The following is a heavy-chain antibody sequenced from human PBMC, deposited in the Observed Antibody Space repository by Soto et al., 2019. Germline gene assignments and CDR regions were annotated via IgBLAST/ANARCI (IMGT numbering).Heavy chain of an antibody. Sequence: ASVKVSCKASGYTFTSYAMHWVRQAPGQRLEWMGWINAGNGNTKYSQKFQGRVTITRDTSASTAYMELSSLRSEDTAVYYCARDRGYCSSTSCYTPWFDPWGQGTLVTVSS. V-gene: IGHV1-3*01. CDR1: GYTFTSYA. D-gene: IGHD2-2*02. CDR3: ARDRGYCSSTSCYTPWFDP. J-gene: IGHJ5*02. CDR2: INAGNGNT.